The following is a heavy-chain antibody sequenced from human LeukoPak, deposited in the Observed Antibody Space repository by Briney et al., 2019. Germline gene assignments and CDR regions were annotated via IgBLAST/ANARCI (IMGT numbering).Heavy chain of an antibody. CDR2: INPNGGSA. D-gene: IGHD6-6*01. J-gene: IGHJ4*02. CDR3: AREGPYSDSSRSRFDS. Sequence: ASVKVSCKASGYRFTGYYIHWARQAPGQGLEWTGIINPNGGSASYAQKFQGRVTLTRDTSTSTVYMELTSLTSEDTAVYYCAREGPYSDSSRSRFDSWGQGTLVTVSS. V-gene: IGHV1-46*01. CDR1: GYRFTGYY.